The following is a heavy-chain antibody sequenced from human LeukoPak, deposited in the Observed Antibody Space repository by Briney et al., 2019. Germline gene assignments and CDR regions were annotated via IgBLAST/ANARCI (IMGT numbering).Heavy chain of an antibody. CDR2: ISGSGGST. V-gene: IGHV3-23*01. CDR1: GFTFSSYA. J-gene: IGHJ3*02. Sequence: PGGSLRLSCAASGFTFSSYAMNWVRQAPGKGLEWVSAISGSGGSTYYADSVKGRFTISRDNSKNTLYLQMNSLRAEDTAVYYCAKTSVDSSSWYEDAFDIWGQGTMVTVSS. CDR3: AKTSVDSSSWYEDAFDI. D-gene: IGHD6-13*01.